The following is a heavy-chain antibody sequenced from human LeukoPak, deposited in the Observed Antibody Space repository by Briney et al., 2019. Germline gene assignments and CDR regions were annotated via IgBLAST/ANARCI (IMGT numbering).Heavy chain of an antibody. J-gene: IGHJ4*02. D-gene: IGHD1-26*01. CDR2: IRNDGSNK. CDR3: ARGGSYLDY. CDR1: GFTFSSYG. V-gene: IGHV3-30*02. Sequence: GGSLRLSCAAAGFTFSSYGMHWVRQAPGKGLEWVAFIRNDGSNKYYADSVEGRFTISRDNSKNSLYLQMNSLRAEDTAVYYCARGGSYLDYWGQGTLVTVSS.